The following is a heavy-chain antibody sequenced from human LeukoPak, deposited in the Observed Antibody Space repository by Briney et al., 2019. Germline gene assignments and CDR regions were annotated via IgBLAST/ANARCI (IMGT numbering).Heavy chain of an antibody. V-gene: IGHV4-31*03. J-gene: IGHJ3*02. CDR3: AREVVVIAPDAFDI. CDR1: GGSISSGGYY. Sequence: SETLSLTCTVSGGSISSGGYYWSWIRQHPGKGLEWIGYIYYSGSTYYNPSLKSRVTISVDTSKNQFSLKLSSVTAADTAVYYCAREVVVIAPDAFDIWGQGTMVTVSS. D-gene: IGHD3-22*01. CDR2: IYYSGST.